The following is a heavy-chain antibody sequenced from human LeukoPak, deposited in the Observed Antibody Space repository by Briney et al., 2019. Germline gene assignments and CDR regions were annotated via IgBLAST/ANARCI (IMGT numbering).Heavy chain of an antibody. V-gene: IGHV3-23*01. CDR1: GFTFSSYA. CDR2: ISGSGDDT. J-gene: IGHJ4*02. Sequence: GGSLRLSCAASGFTFSSYAMSWVRQAPGKGLEWVSGISGSGDDTYYAASVKGRFTVSRDTSKNTLYLQMNSLRAEDTAVYYCAKDPLNTVMVSPTFDYWGQGTLVTVSS. CDR3: AKDPLNTVMVSPTFDY. D-gene: IGHD5-18*01.